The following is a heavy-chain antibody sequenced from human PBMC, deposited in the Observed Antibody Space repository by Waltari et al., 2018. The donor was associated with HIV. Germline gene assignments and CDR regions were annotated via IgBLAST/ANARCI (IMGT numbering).Heavy chain of an antibody. CDR1: DYSITSGYY. V-gene: IGHV4-38-2*02. CDR2: ISHSGTT. CDR3: ASTYYDLLEGWYFDF. J-gene: IGHJ4*02. D-gene: IGHD3-3*01. Sequence: QVQLQESGPGLVKPSETLSLTCSVSDYSITSGYYWGWIRQSPGRGLEWIGSISHSGTTVYSPSLKSRITLFRNTSKNQFFLKLTSATAADTAVYYCASTYYDLLEGWYFDFWGQGRLATVSS.